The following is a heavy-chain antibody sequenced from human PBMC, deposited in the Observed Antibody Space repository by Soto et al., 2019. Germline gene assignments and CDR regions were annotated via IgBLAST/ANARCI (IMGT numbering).Heavy chain of an antibody. CDR2: ISAYNGNT. Sequence: ASVKGSCQASGYTFTCYGLSSLRQAPGQGLEWMGWISAYNGNTNYAHKLPGRVTMTTDTSTSTAYMELRSLRSDDTAVYYCARGGSYGLFDYWGQGTLVTAPQ. D-gene: IGHD5-18*01. CDR1: GYTFTCYG. J-gene: IGHJ4*02. V-gene: IGHV1-18*01. CDR3: ARGGSYGLFDY.